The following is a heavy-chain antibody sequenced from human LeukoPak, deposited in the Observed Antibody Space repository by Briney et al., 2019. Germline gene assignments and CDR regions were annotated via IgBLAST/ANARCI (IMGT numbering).Heavy chain of an antibody. Sequence: GGSLRLSCAASGFTVSSNYMSWVRRAPGKGLEWVSIIYSDGSTYYADSVKGRFTISRDISKNTLYLQMNSLRAEDTAVYYCARADSSGYQRQFDYWGQGTLVTVSS. J-gene: IGHJ4*02. CDR3: ARADSSGYQRQFDY. CDR1: GFTVSSNY. D-gene: IGHD3-22*01. CDR2: IYSDGST. V-gene: IGHV3-53*01.